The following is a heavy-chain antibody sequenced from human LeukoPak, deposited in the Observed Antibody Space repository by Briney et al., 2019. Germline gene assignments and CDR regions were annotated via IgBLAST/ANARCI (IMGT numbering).Heavy chain of an antibody. V-gene: IGHV3-23*01. Sequence: QPGGSLRLSCAASGFTFSSYAMNWVRLAPGKGLEWVSSISDSGGSTYYADSVKGRFTISRDNSKNTLYLQMNSLRAEDTAVYYCAKGASRYYYGSGSYYDYWGQGTLDTVSS. CDR2: ISDSGGST. J-gene: IGHJ4*02. CDR1: GFTFSSYA. CDR3: AKGASRYYYGSGSYYDY. D-gene: IGHD3-10*01.